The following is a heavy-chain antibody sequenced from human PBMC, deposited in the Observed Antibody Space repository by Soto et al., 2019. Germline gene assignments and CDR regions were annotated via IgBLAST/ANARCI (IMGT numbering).Heavy chain of an antibody. CDR1: GFTFSSYW. Sequence: GGSLRLSCAASGFTFSSYWMSWVRQAPGKGLEWVANIKQDGSEKYYVDSVKGRFTISRDNAKNSLYLQMNSLRAEDTAVYYCAPSLPWIVVVPAAMFPANFDYWGQGTLVTVSS. D-gene: IGHD2-2*01. CDR3: APSLPWIVVVPAAMFPANFDY. J-gene: IGHJ4*02. CDR2: IKQDGSEK. V-gene: IGHV3-7*01.